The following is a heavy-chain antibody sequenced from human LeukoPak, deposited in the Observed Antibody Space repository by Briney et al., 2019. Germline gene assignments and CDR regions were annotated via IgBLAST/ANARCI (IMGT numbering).Heavy chain of an antibody. CDR1: GVSIATHY. Sequence: NASETLSLTCTVSGVSIATHYWSWIRQPPGQGLEWLGYISYSGSTNYNPSLKSRVTISMDTSKNQFSLKLNSVTAADTAVYYCARGERPGCDFWGLGTLVTVSS. CDR3: ARGERPGCDF. V-gene: IGHV4-59*11. D-gene: IGHD3-16*01. J-gene: IGHJ4*02. CDR2: ISYSGST.